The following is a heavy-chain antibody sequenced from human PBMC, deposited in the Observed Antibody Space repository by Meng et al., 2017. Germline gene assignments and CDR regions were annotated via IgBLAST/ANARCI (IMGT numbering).Heavy chain of an antibody. CDR1: GGSISSGGYY. V-gene: IGHV4-31*03. D-gene: IGHD6-13*01. CDR2: IYYSGST. J-gene: IGHJ4*02. Sequence: QLQESVPGLVKTSPTLSHTCTVSGGSISSGGYYWSWIRQHPGKGLEWIGYIYYSGSTYYNPSLKSRVTISVDTSKNQSSLKLSSVTAADTAVYYCARARIAAAPTSLDYWGQGTLVTVSS. CDR3: ARARIAAAPTSLDY.